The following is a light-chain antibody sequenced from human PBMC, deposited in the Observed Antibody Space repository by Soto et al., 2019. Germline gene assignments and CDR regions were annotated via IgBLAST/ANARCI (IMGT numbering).Light chain of an antibody. CDR1: QSISTW. V-gene: IGKV1-5*01. CDR3: QHYNTYPWT. J-gene: IGKJ1*01. Sequence: DIQMPQSPSTLSASVGDRVTITCRASQSISTWLAWYQHRPGKAPKLLIYGASTLESGVPSRFSGSGSGTEFTLTISSLQPDDFATYYCQHYNTYPWTFGHGTKVEIK. CDR2: GAS.